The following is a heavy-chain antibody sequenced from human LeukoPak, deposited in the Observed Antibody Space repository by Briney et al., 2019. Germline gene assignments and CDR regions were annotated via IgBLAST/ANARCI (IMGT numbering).Heavy chain of an antibody. CDR2: IHRSGTA. V-gene: IGHV4-38-2*01. Sequence: PSEILPFTSAVSGYSISSGYYWGCLRQPPGKEREAIGTIHRSGTAYYNPSLKSRVTISVDTSKNQFSLNLSSVTAADTAVYYCARPFKDTTVTSGFDYWGQGTLVTVSS. CDR3: ARPFKDTTVTSGFDY. CDR1: GYSISSGYY. J-gene: IGHJ4*02. D-gene: IGHD4-17*01.